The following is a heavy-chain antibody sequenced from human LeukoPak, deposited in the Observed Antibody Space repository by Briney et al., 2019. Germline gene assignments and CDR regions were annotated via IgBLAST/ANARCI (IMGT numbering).Heavy chain of an antibody. CDR1: GFTFSSYA. CDR3: ARVTDYYDSSGCPDD. V-gene: IGHV3-30*04. Sequence: PGRSLRLSCAASGFTFSSYAMHWVRQAPGKGLEWVAGISYDGSNKYYADSVKGRFTISRDNSKNTLYLQMNSLRAEDTAVYYCARVTDYYDSSGCPDDWGQGTLVTVSS. D-gene: IGHD3-22*01. J-gene: IGHJ4*02. CDR2: ISYDGSNK.